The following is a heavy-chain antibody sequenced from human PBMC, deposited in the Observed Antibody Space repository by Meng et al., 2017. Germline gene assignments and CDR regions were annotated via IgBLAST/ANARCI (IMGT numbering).Heavy chain of an antibody. J-gene: IGHJ4*02. V-gene: IGHV3-33*08. CDR3: ARDIDY. CDR1: GFTFSSYA. Sequence: LSLTCAASGFTFSSYAMSWVRQAPGKGLEWVAVIWYDGSNKYYADSVKGRFTISRDNSKNTLYLQMNSLRAEDTAVYYCARDIDYWGQGTLVTVSS. CDR2: IWYDGSNK.